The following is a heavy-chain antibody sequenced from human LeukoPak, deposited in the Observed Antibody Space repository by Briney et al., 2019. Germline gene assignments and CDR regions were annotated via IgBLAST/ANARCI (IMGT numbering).Heavy chain of an antibody. CDR3: AGASGYYDSSGYFRKYFQH. J-gene: IGHJ1*01. CDR2: IIPIFGTA. V-gene: IGHV1-69*13. Sequence: SVKVSCKASGGTFSSYAISWVRQAPGQGLEWMGGIIPIFGTANYAQKFQGRVTITADESTSTAYMELSSLRSEDTAVYYCAGASGYYDSSGYFRKYFQHWGQGTLVTVSS. CDR1: GGTFSSYA. D-gene: IGHD3-22*01.